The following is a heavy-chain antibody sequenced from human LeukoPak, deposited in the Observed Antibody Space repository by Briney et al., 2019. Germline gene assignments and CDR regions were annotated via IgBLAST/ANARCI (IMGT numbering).Heavy chain of an antibody. CDR3: ARGEDYGDYSY. J-gene: IGHJ4*02. D-gene: IGHD4-17*01. CDR1: GGSISSYY. V-gene: IGHV4-59*01. Sequence: PSETLSLTCTVSGGSISSYYWSWIRQPPGKGLEWIGCIYYSGSTNYNPSLKSRVTVSVDTSKNQFSLKLSSVTAADTAVYYCARGEDYGDYSYWGQGTLVTVSS. CDR2: IYYSGST.